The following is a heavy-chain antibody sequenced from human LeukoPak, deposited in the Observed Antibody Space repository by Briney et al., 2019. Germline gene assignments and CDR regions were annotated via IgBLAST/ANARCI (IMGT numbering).Heavy chain of an antibody. J-gene: IGHJ4*02. CDR1: GGSVSGYY. Sequence: SPTLSLTCPVDGGSVSGYYGSSIRQPAGKGLEWLGVINHSGSTNYHPSLKSRVTISVDTSKNQFSLKLSSVTAADTAVYYCARARWLQFGRALDYWGQGTLVTVSS. V-gene: IGHV4-34*01. D-gene: IGHD5-24*01. CDR3: ARARWLQFGRALDY. CDR2: INHSGST.